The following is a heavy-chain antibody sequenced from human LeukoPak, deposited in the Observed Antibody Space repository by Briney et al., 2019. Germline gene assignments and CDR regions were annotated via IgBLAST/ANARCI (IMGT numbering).Heavy chain of an antibody. D-gene: IGHD3-10*01. J-gene: IGHJ5*02. V-gene: IGHV4-39*01. CDR1: EFTFSSYN. CDR2: IYDSGST. Sequence: GSLRLSCAASEFTFSSYNLNWIRQPPGKGLEWIGSIYDSGSTYYNPSLKSRVTISVDTSKNQFSLKLNSVTAADTAVYYCARHYGPWGQGTLVTVSS. CDR3: ARHYGP.